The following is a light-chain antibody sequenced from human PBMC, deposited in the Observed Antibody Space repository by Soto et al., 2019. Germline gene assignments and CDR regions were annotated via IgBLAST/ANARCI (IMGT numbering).Light chain of an antibody. CDR3: QQDDTYPLT. Sequence: DIQLTQSPSTLSASVGDRVTITCRASQSLSDWLAWYQQIPGTAPKLLNYRASSFEDGVPSRFSGSGSGTEFTLTISSLQPDDFATYYCQQDDTYPLTSGGGTKVEIK. J-gene: IGKJ4*01. V-gene: IGKV1-5*03. CDR1: QSLSDW. CDR2: RAS.